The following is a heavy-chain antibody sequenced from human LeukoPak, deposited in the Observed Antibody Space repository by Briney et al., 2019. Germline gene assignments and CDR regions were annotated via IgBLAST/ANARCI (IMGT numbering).Heavy chain of an antibody. V-gene: IGHV4-59*01. CDR1: GGSISTYY. CDR3: ARGERGCFDY. D-gene: IGHD1-26*01. CDR2: IHYSGST. J-gene: IGHJ4*02. Sequence: PSETLSLTCTVSGGSISTYYWSWIRQPPGKGLEWIGYIHYSGSTKYNPSLKSRVTISVDTSKNQFSLKLSSVTAADTAVYYCARGERGCFDYWGQGTLVTVSS.